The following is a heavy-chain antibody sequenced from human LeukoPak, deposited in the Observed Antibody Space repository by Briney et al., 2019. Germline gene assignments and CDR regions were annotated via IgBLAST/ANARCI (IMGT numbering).Heavy chain of an antibody. Sequence: SQTLSLTCAISGDSVSSNSAAWYWIRRSPSGGLEWLGSAYYRSEWFHDYAVYVKSRITVNPDTSKNQFSLLLSSVTAEDTAVYYCAREGERGMAGGLDYWGQGALVTASS. CDR3: AREGERGMAGGLDY. V-gene: IGHV6-1*01. D-gene: IGHD7-27*01. J-gene: IGHJ4*02. CDR2: AYYRSEWFH. CDR1: GDSVSSNSAA.